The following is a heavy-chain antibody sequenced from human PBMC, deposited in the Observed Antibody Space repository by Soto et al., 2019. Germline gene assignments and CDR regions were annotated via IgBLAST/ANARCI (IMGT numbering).Heavy chain of an antibody. CDR2: IKSKTDGGTT. J-gene: IGHJ4*02. CDR3: TKPVYSSSWYGQDY. Sequence: GGSLRLSCAASGFTFSNAWMSWVRQAPGKGLEWVGRIKSKTDGGTTDYAAPVKGRFTISRDDSKNTLYLQMNSLKTEDTAVYYCTKPVYSSSWYGQDYWGQGTLVTVSS. CDR1: GFTFSNAW. V-gene: IGHV3-15*01. D-gene: IGHD6-13*01.